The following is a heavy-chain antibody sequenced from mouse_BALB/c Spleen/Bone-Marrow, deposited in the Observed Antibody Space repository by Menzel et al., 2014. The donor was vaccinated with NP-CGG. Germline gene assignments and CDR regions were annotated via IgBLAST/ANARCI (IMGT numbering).Heavy chain of an antibody. J-gene: IGHJ3*01. Sequence: EVKLMDSGGGLVKSGGSLKLSCAASGFSFCNYGMSWVRQTPEKRLEWVATISGDGRYTFYSDSVKGRFTISRDNAKNNLYLQLSSLRSEDTALYYCARHAYYDQTEVSFVYWGQGTLVTVSA. V-gene: IGHV5-9-2*01. D-gene: IGHD2-4*01. CDR3: ARHAYYDQTEVSFVY. CDR1: GFSFCNYG. CDR2: ISGDGRYT.